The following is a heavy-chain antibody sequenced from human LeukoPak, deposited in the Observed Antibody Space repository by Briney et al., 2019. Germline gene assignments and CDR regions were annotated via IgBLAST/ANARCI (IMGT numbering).Heavy chain of an antibody. J-gene: IGHJ4*02. CDR2: INHSGST. CDR1: GGSFSGYY. Sequence: SETLSLTCAVYGGSFSGYYWSWIRQPPGKGLEWIGEINHSGSTNYNPSLKSRVTISEDTSKNQFSLRLSSVTAADTAVYYCARGLYYGDLLQDYWGQGTLVTVSS. CDR3: ARGLYYGDLLQDY. V-gene: IGHV4-34*01. D-gene: IGHD4-17*01.